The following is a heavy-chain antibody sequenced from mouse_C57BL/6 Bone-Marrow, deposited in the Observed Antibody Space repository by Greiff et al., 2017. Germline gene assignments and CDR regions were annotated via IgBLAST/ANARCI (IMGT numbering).Heavy chain of an antibody. Sequence: VQLKESGPGLVKPSQSLSLTCSVTGYSITSGYYWNWIRQFPGNKLEWMGYISYDGSNNYNPSLKNRIPITRDTSKNQFFLKLNSVTTEDTATYYCARGRMDYWGQGTSVTVSS. J-gene: IGHJ4*01. CDR3: ARGRMDY. CDR2: ISYDGSN. CDR1: GYSITSGYY. V-gene: IGHV3-6*01.